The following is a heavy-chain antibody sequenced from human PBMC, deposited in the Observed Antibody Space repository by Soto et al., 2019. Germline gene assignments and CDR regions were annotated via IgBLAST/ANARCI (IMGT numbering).Heavy chain of an antibody. CDR3: PHLRLGSTFVRAVTFDH. V-gene: IGHV2-5*02. J-gene: IGHJ4*02. CDR2: IYWDGDK. D-gene: IGHD3-10*01. Sequence: QSTLNESGPPLLKPMQTLTLTGNFSGFSLDSTAVGVGWLRQPPGKALECLALIYWDGDKRYTPSLPKRAIITKDTSQNPVVLTMTDMAPAATGTYSCPHLRLGSTFVRAVTFDHWGQGVLVTVSS. CDR1: GFSLDSTAVG.